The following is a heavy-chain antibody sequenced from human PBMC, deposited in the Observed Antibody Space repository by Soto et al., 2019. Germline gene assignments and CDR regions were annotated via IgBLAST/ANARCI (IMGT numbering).Heavy chain of an antibody. D-gene: IGHD1-1*01. CDR1: GGSIRSSNW. CDR2: IYHSGST. V-gene: IGHV4-4*02. Sequence: SETLSLTFAVSGGSIRSSNWWSWVRQLPGRGLEWVGEIYHSGSTNYNPSLKSRVTISVDKSENQLSLNLSSVTAADTAVYYCARVLDDLSPLDYWGQGTLVTVSS. J-gene: IGHJ4*02. CDR3: ARVLDDLSPLDY.